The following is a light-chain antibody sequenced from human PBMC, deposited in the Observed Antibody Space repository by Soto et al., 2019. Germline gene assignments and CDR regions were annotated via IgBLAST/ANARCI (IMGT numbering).Light chain of an antibody. V-gene: IGKV3-20*01. CDR3: QKHGDSTGWT. Sequence: IVLTQSQGTLSLSPGARAPLSCRATQSVSSSFLAWYQQRPGQAPRLLIYGASSRATGIPDRFSGSGSGTDFTLTISRLEPEDFAVYYCQKHGDSTGWTVGQGTKVDI. CDR2: GAS. CDR1: QSVSSSF. J-gene: IGKJ1*01.